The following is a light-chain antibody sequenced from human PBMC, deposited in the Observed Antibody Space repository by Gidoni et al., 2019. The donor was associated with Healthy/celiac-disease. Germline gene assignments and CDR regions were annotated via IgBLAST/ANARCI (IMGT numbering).Light chain of an antibody. CDR1: KLGDKY. Sequence: YELPQPPSVSVPTGQTASIACTGDKLGDKYACWYQQKPGQSPVLVIYQGSKRPSGIPERFSGSNSGNTATLTISGTQAMDEADYYCQAWDSSTVVFGTGTKVTVL. CDR2: QGS. V-gene: IGLV3-1*01. J-gene: IGLJ1*01. CDR3: QAWDSSTVV.